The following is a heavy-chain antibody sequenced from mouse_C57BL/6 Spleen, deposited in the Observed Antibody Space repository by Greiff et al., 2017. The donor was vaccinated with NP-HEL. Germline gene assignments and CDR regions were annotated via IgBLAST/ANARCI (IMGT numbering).Heavy chain of an antibody. CDR1: GYTFTSYW. CDR2: ISPSSGYT. CDR3: AREWETGDYAMYY. D-gene: IGHD1-3*01. Sequence: VQLQQSGAELAKPGASVKLSCTASGYTFTSYWMHWVPQRPGQGLEWIGYISPSSGYTKYNQKFKDKATFTADKSSSTAYLQLSSLTYEDSAVYYCAREWETGDYAMYYWGQGTSVTVSS. V-gene: IGHV1-7*01. J-gene: IGHJ4*01.